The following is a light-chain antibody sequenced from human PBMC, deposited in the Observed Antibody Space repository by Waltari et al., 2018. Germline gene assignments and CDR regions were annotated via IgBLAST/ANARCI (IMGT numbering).Light chain of an antibody. Sequence: QSALTQPASVSGSPGQSITISCTGTSSDIGAYNFVSWYQKHPGKAPKVMIYDVKTRPSGVSSRFSGSKSGNTASLTISGLQAEDEADYYCSSYTTGSTRYVFGSGTKVTVL. J-gene: IGLJ1*01. V-gene: IGLV2-14*03. CDR1: SSDIGAYNF. CDR2: DVK. CDR3: SSYTTGSTRYV.